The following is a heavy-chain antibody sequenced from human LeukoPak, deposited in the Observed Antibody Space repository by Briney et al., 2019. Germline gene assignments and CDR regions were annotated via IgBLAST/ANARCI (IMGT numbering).Heavy chain of an antibody. CDR1: GFPFSIYA. Sequence: GGSLRLSCGVSGFPFSIYAMAWVRQARGQGLEWGSAIDASGSDTYYTDYVKGRFTICRDNSKNTVYLQMNSLRVEDTAVYYCADYRKPQGLDYWGQGTLVTVSS. CDR2: IDASGSDT. CDR3: ADYRKPQGLDY. V-gene: IGHV3-23*01. D-gene: IGHD1-14*01. J-gene: IGHJ4*02.